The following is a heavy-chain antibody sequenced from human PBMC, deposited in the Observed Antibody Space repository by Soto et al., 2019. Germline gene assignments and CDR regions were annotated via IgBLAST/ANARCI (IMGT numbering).Heavy chain of an antibody. CDR3: AKGGSRWKYCGGDCYNFDY. Sequence: EVQLVESGGGLVQPGRSLRLSCAASGFTFDDYAMHWVRQAPGKGLEWVSGISWNSGSIGYADSVKGRFTISRDNAKNSLYLQMNSLRAEDTALYYCAKGGSRWKYCGGDCYNFDYWGQGTLVTVSS. V-gene: IGHV3-9*01. CDR2: ISWNSGSI. CDR1: GFTFDDYA. J-gene: IGHJ4*02. D-gene: IGHD2-21*01.